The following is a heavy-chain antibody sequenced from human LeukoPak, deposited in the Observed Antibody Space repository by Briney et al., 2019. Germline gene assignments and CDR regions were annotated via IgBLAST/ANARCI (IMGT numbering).Heavy chain of an antibody. CDR1: GYTFTSYD. CDR3: ATDSSSWYV. J-gene: IGHJ4*02. D-gene: IGHD6-13*01. Sequence: ASVKVSCKASGYTFTSYDINWVRQATGQGLEWMGWMNPNSGNTGYAQKFQGRVTMTEDTSTDTAYMELSSLRSEDTAVYYCATDSSSWYVWGQGTLVTVSS. V-gene: IGHV1-8*01. CDR2: MNPNSGNT.